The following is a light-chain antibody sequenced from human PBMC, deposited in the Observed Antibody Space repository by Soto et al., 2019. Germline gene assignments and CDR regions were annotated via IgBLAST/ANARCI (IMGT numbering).Light chain of an antibody. CDR3: QKYHSAPRT. CDR2: AAS. Sequence: DIQMTQSPSSLSASVGDRVTITCRASQGISTYLAWYQQKPGKVPKLLIYAASTLQSGVPSRFSGSGSGTDCTLPISSLQPEDVATYYCQKYHSAPRTCGQGTKVEIK. J-gene: IGKJ1*01. V-gene: IGKV1-27*01. CDR1: QGISTY.